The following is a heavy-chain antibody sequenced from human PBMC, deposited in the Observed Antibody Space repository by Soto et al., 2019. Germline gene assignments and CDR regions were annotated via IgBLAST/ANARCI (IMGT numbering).Heavy chain of an antibody. Sequence: GSLRLSWAATGFTFRDYYMILIRQAPGKGLEWVSYISSSVGTIYYADSVKGRFTISRDNAKNSLYLQMNSLRAEDTAVYYCATLGGFDWFVGGNDAFDIWGQGTMVTVSS. CDR2: ISSSVGTI. CDR1: GFTFRDYY. J-gene: IGHJ3*02. D-gene: IGHD3-9*01. V-gene: IGHV3-11*01. CDR3: ATLGGFDWFVGGNDAFDI.